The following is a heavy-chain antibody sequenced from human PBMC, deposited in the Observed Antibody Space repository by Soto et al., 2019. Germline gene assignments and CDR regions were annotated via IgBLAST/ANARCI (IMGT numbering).Heavy chain of an antibody. V-gene: IGHV3-33*01. CDR1: GFTFSSYG. Sequence: QVQLVESGGGVVQPGRSLRLSCAASGFTFSSYGMHWVRQAPGKGLEWVAVIWYDGSNKYYADSVKGRFTISRDNSKNTLYPQMNSLRAEDTAVYYCAREVPEDYGDYVGWFDPWGQGTLVTVSS. D-gene: IGHD4-17*01. J-gene: IGHJ5*02. CDR3: AREVPEDYGDYVGWFDP. CDR2: IWYDGSNK.